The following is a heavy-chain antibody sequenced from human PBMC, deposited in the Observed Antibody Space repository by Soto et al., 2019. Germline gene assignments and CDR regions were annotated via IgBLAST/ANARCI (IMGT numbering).Heavy chain of an antibody. J-gene: IGHJ4*02. D-gene: IGHD4-17*01. CDR2: INPSGGST. Sequence: QVQLVQSGAEVKKPGASVKVSCKASGYTFTSYYMHWVRQAPGQGLEWMGVINPSGGSTSYSQKFQGRVTMTRDTSTSTFYTELSSLRSEDTAVYYCARLATVTPPYYLDYWGQGTLVTVSS. CDR1: GYTFTSYY. V-gene: IGHV1-46*01. CDR3: ARLATVTPPYYLDY.